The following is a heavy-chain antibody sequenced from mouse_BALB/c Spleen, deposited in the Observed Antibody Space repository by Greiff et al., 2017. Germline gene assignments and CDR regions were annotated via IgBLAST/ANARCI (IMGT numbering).Heavy chain of an antibody. V-gene: IGHV5-9-4*01. CDR2: ISSGGSYT. J-gene: IGHJ4*01. Sequence: DVMLVESGGGLVKPGGSLKLSCASSGFTFSSYAMSWVRQSPEKRLEWVAEISSGGSYTYYPDTVTGRFTISRDNAKNTLYLEMSSLRSEDTAMYYCAANAMDYWGQGTSVTVSS. CDR1: GFTFSSYA. CDR3: AANAMDY.